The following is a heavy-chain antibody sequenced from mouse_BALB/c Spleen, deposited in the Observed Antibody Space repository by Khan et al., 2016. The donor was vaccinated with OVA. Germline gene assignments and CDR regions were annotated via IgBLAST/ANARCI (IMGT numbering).Heavy chain of an antibody. CDR1: GFTFSDYY. V-gene: IGHV5-4*02. J-gene: IGHJ3*01. Sequence: EVELVESGGGLVKPGGSLKLSCAASGFTFSDYYMYWVRQTPEKRLEWVATISDGSSYTYYPDSVKGRFTISRDDAKNSLYLQMSSLLSEDTAMYYCARGYYGNPVAYWGQGTLVTVSA. CDR2: ISDGSSYT. D-gene: IGHD2-1*01. CDR3: ARGYYGNPVAY.